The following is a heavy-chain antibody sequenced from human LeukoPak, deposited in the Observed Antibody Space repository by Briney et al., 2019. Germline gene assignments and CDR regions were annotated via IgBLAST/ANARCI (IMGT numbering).Heavy chain of an antibody. CDR2: ISSSSSYI. J-gene: IGHJ4*02. D-gene: IGHD6-13*01. CDR1: GFTFSSYS. Sequence: GGSLRLSCATSGFTFSSYSMSWVRQAPGKGLEWVSSISSSSSYIYYADSVKGRFTISRDNAKNSLYLQMNSLRAEDTAVYYCARDIASAHSRAAGNYWGQGTLVTVSS. CDR3: ARDIASAHSRAAGNY. V-gene: IGHV3-21*01.